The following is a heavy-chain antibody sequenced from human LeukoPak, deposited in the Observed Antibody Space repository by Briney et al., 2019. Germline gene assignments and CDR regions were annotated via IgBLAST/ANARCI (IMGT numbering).Heavy chain of an antibody. Sequence: SVKVSCKASGGTFSSYAISWVRQAPGQGLEWMGGIIPIFGTANYAQKFQGRVTITADESTSTAYMELNSLRSEDTAVYYCGRSRRINASLYYYMDVWGKGTTVTVSS. CDR1: GGTFSSYA. J-gene: IGHJ6*03. CDR3: GRSRRINASLYYYMDV. V-gene: IGHV1-69*13. CDR2: IIPIFGTA. D-gene: IGHD2-15*01.